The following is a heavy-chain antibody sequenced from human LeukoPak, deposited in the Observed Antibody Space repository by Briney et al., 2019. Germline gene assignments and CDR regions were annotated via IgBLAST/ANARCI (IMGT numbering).Heavy chain of an antibody. CDR2: ISYSGST. CDR3: ATHQRPNYYDRSGPPDY. J-gene: IGHJ4*02. D-gene: IGHD3-22*01. V-gene: IGHV4-39*01. Sequence: SETLSLTCTVSGGXISYFYCGWIRQPPGKGLEWLGRISYSGSTSYNPSLKSRVTISVDTSKNQFSLKLSSVTAADTAVYYCATHQRPNYYDRSGPPDYWGQGTLVTVSS. CDR1: GGXISYFY.